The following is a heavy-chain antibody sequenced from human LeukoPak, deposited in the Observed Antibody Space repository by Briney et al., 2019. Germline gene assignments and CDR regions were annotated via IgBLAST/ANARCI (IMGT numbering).Heavy chain of an antibody. Sequence: PGGSLRLSCAASGFTFSSYWMHWVRQDPGKGLVWVSRINSDGISTNYADSVKGRFTISRDNAENTLYLQMNSLRAEDTAVYYCARLGDYYNAHWFDPWGQGTLVSVSS. J-gene: IGHJ5*02. CDR1: GFTFSSYW. CDR2: INSDGIST. V-gene: IGHV3-74*01. CDR3: ARLGDYYNAHWFDP. D-gene: IGHD1-26*01.